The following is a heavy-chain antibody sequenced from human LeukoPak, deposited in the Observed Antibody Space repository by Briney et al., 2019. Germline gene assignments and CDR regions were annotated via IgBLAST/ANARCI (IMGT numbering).Heavy chain of an antibody. Sequence: GGSLRLSCAASGFTVSSNYMSWVRQAPGKGLEWVSAISGSGGSTYYADSVKGRFTISRDNSKNTLYLQMNSLRAEDTAVYYCAKDRTTPIYYYDSSGCFDYWGQGTLVTVSS. J-gene: IGHJ4*02. CDR3: AKDRTTPIYYYDSSGCFDY. D-gene: IGHD3-22*01. CDR1: GFTVSSNY. V-gene: IGHV3-23*01. CDR2: ISGSGGST.